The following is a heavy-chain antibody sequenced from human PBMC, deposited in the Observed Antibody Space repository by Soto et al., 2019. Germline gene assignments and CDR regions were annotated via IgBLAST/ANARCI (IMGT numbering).Heavy chain of an antibody. CDR2: ISSSGSTI. Sequence: GFLRLSCAASGFTFSSYEMNWVRQAPGKGLEWVSYISSSGSTIYYADSVKGRFTISRDNAKNSLYLQMNSLRAEDTAVYYCARGRIAAAGKANYDYYYGMDVWRQGTTVTVSS. CDR3: ARGRIAAAGKANYDYYYGMDV. V-gene: IGHV3-48*03. D-gene: IGHD6-13*01. CDR1: GFTFSSYE. J-gene: IGHJ6*02.